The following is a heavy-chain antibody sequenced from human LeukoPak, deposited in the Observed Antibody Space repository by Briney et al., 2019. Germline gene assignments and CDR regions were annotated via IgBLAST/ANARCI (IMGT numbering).Heavy chain of an antibody. CDR1: GFTFSSYD. CDR2: IGTAGDT. CDR3: AKTGTPWYYFDY. J-gene: IGHJ4*02. V-gene: IGHV3-13*03. D-gene: IGHD1-1*01. Sequence: GGSLRLSCAACGFTFSSYDMHWVRQATGKGLEWVSAIGTAGDTYYPGSVKGQFTISRDNSKNTLYLQMNSLRAEDTAVYYCAKTGTPWYYFDYWGQGTLVTVSS.